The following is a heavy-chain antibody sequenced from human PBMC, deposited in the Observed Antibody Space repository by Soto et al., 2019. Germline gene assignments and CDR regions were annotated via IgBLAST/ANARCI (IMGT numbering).Heavy chain of an antibody. CDR1: GFIFSNFG. V-gene: IGHV3-33*01. D-gene: IGHD6-6*01. J-gene: IGHJ6*02. CDR3: ARDPRTARASAMDV. Sequence: VVSVRLSCTASGFIFSNFGMHWFRQAPGKGLEWVAGVWYDGSNGGSAESVKGRFTISRDNSKNTLYLQMTSLRAEDTAVYYCARDPRTARASAMDVWGQGTTVTVS. CDR2: VWYDGSNG.